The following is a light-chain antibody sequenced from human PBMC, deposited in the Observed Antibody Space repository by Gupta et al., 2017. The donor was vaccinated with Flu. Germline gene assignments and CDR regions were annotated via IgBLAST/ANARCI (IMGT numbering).Light chain of an antibody. CDR1: QSISSW. Sequence: DSQMTHSPSTLSASVGDRVTITCRASQSISSWLACYQQKPGKAPKRLIYQASSLESGVPSRFSGSGSGTYFTLTISLLHPDDFATYYCQQDNSYPLTFGGGTKVEIK. CDR3: QQDNSYPLT. V-gene: IGKV1-5*03. CDR2: QAS. J-gene: IGKJ4*01.